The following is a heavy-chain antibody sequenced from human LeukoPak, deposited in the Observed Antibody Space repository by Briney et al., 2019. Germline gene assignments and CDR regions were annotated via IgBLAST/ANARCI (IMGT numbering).Heavy chain of an antibody. D-gene: IGHD4-23*01. CDR3: ARVGITAATADY. J-gene: IGHJ4*02. V-gene: IGHV1-46*01. CDR1: GYTFTSYY. Sequence: ASVKVSCKASGYTFTSYYMHWVRQAPGQGLEWMGIINPSGGSTSYAQKFQGRVTMTRDTSTSTVYMELHSLRSEDTAVYFCARVGITAATADYWGQGTLVTVSS. CDR2: INPSGGST.